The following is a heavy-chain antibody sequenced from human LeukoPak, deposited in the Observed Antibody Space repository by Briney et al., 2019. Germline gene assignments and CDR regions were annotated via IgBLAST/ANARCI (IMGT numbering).Heavy chain of an antibody. CDR1: GYTFTSYD. Sequence: GDSVKVSCKASGYTFTSYDINWVRQATGQGLEWMGWMNPNSGNTGYAQKFQGRVTMTRDTSISTAYMHLSGLRPEDTAVYYCARDITRSTSCYGYWGQGTLVTVSS. CDR3: ARDITRSTSCYGY. V-gene: IGHV1-8*01. J-gene: IGHJ4*02. CDR2: MNPNSGNT. D-gene: IGHD2-2*01.